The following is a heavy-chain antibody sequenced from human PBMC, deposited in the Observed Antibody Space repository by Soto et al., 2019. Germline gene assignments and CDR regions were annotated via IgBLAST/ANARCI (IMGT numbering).Heavy chain of an antibody. CDR1: GFTFSSYS. D-gene: IGHD6-13*01. Sequence: GGSLSLSCAASGFTFSSYSMSWVRQAPGKGLEWVSAISGSGGSTYYADSVKGRFTISRDNSKNTLYLQMNSLRAEDTAVYYCAKGFAPSIAAAQNWFDPWGQGTLVTVSS. V-gene: IGHV3-23*01. CDR2: ISGSGGST. J-gene: IGHJ5*02. CDR3: AKGFAPSIAAAQNWFDP.